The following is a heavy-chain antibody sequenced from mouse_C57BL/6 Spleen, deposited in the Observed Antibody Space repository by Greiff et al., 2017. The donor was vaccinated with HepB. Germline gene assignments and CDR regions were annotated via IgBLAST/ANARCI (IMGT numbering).Heavy chain of an antibody. CDR1: GFTFSSYA. Sequence: EVKVEESGEGLVKPGGSLKLSCAASGFTFSSYAMSWVRQTPEKRLEWVAYISSGGDYIYYADTVKGRFTISRDNARNTLYLQMSSLKSEDTAMYYCTREDYYGSSLYFDVWGTGTTVTVSS. J-gene: IGHJ1*03. CDR2: ISSGGDYI. CDR3: TREDYYGSSLYFDV. D-gene: IGHD1-1*01. V-gene: IGHV5-9-1*02.